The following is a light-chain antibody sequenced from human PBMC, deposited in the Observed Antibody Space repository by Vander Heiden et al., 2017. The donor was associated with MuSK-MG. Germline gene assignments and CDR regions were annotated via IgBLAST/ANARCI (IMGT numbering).Light chain of an antibody. CDR2: DVS. CDR1: SSDVGGYNY. J-gene: IGLJ3*02. Sequence: QSALTQPASVSGSPGQSITISCTGTSSDVGGYNYVSWYQQHPGQAPKLMIYDVSNRPSGVSNRFSGSKSGNTASLTISGLQAEDEADDYCSSYTSSSTPNWVFGGGTKLTVL. CDR3: SSYTSSSTPNWV. V-gene: IGLV2-14*01.